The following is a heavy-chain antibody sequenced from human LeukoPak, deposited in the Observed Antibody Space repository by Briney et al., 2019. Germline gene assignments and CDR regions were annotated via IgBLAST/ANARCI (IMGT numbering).Heavy chain of an antibody. CDR2: IYYSGST. CDR1: GGSISSGGYY. V-gene: IGHV4-31*03. J-gene: IGHJ4*02. CDR3: ARDVNDFWSGQIDY. D-gene: IGHD3-3*01. Sequence: SQTLSLTCTVSGGSISSGGYYWSWIRQHPGKGLEWIGYIYYSGSTYYNPSLKSRVTISVDTSKNQFSLKLSSVTAADTAVYYCARDVNDFWSGQIDYWGQGTLVTVSS.